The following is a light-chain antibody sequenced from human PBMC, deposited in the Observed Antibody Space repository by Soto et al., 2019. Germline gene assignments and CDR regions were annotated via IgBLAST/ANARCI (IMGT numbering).Light chain of an antibody. V-gene: IGLV2-11*01. Sequence: QSALTQPRSVSGSPGQSVTISCTGTSSDVGGYNYVSWYQQHPGKAPKLMIYDVSKRPSGVPDRFSGSKSGNTASLTISGLQAEDEADYYCCSYACSRYVFGTGIKVTVL. J-gene: IGLJ1*01. CDR1: SSDVGGYNY. CDR3: CSYACSRYV. CDR2: DVS.